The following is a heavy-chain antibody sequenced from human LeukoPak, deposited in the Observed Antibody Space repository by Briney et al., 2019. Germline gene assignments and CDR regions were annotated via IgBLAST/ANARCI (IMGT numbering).Heavy chain of an antibody. CDR1: EFTFSTYP. Sequence: GGSLRLSCVASEFTFSTYPMSWVRQAPGKGLEWVSLISDGAATTYYADSVKGRFTISRDNSKNTLYLQMISLRAEDTAVYYCANLNSGYATDFWGRGTLVTVSS. CDR3: ANLNSGYATDF. D-gene: IGHD5-12*01. V-gene: IGHV3-23*01. J-gene: IGHJ4*02. CDR2: ISDGAATT.